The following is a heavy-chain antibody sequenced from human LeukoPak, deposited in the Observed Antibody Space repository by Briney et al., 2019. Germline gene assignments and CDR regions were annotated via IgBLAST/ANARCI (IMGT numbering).Heavy chain of an antibody. CDR2: IYYSGST. J-gene: IGHJ4*02. CDR1: GGSISSSSYY. CDR3: ARHVTDYYGSAATIDY. Sequence: SETLSLTCTVSGGSISSSSYYWGWIRQPPGKGLEWIGSIYYSGSTYYNPSLKSRVTISVDTSKNQFSLKLSSVTAADTAVYYCARHVTDYYGSAATIDYWGQGTLVTVSS. D-gene: IGHD3-10*01. V-gene: IGHV4-39*01.